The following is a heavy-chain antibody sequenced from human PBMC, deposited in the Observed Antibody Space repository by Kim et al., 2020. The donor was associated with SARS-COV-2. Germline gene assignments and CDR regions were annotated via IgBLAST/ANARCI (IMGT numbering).Heavy chain of an antibody. V-gene: IGHV3-53*04. CDR1: GFTVSSNY. J-gene: IGHJ6*02. D-gene: IGHD4-17*01. CDR3: ARASFYGDYYYYYGMDV. Sequence: GSLRLSCAASGFTVSSNYMSWVRQAPGKGLEWVSVIYSGGSTYYADSVKGRFTISRHNSKNTLYLQMNSLRAEDTAVYYCARASFYGDYYYYYGMDVWGHVTTVTVSS. CDR2: IYSGGST.